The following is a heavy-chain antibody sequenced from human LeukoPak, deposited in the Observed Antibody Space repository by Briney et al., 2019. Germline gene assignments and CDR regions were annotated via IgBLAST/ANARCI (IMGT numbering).Heavy chain of an antibody. J-gene: IGHJ4*02. CDR2: INSDGSST. CDR3: ASSGWSSPFDY. Sequence: GGSLRLSCAASGFTFSSYWMHWVRQAPGKGLVWVSRINSDGSSTSYADSVKGRFTISRDNAKNTLYLQMNSLRAEDTAAYYCASSGWSSPFDYWGQGTLVTVSS. CDR1: GFTFSSYW. D-gene: IGHD6-19*01. V-gene: IGHV3-74*01.